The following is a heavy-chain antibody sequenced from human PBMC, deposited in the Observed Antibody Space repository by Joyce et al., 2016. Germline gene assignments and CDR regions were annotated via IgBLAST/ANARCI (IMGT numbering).Heavy chain of an antibody. CDR3: VRDAGCTSTRCFPHWFDP. J-gene: IGHJ5*02. CDR1: GFTFNNYA. D-gene: IGHD2-2*01. Sequence: QVQLVESGGGVVQPGGSLRLSCAASGFTFNNYAMHWVRQAPGKGVEWVAVIWYDGSNRLFADSVKGRFTISRDNSKNTLYLQMSSLRVEDTAVHYCVRDAGCTSTRCFPHWFDPWGQGTMVTVSS. CDR2: IWYDGSNR. V-gene: IGHV3-33*01.